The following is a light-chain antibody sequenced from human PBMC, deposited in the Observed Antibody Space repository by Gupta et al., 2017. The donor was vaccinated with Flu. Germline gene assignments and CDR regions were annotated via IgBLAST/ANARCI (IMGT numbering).Light chain of an antibody. Sequence: VVMTQSPLSLPVTLGQPASLPCRSSQSLEYSDGNTYLTWFQQRPGQSPRRLIYKVSNRDSGVPDRFSCSGSGTDFTLKISRVEAEDVGSYYCMEGTHWPSMYTFGQGTKVEIK. J-gene: IGKJ2*01. CDR1: QSLEYSDGNTY. CDR3: MEGTHWPSMYT. V-gene: IGKV2-30*01. CDR2: KVS.